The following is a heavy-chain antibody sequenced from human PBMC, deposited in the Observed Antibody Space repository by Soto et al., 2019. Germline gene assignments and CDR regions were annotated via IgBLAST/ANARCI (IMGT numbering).Heavy chain of an antibody. Sequence: GGSLRLSCAASGFTFSSYAMSWVRQAPGKGLEWVSAISGSGVSTYYADSVKGRFTISRDNSKYTLYLQMNSLRAEDTAVYYCAKSPGMYYYDSSGYYHYDYWGQGTLVTVSS. J-gene: IGHJ4*02. CDR2: ISGSGVST. CDR3: AKSPGMYYYDSSGYYHYDY. D-gene: IGHD3-22*01. V-gene: IGHV3-23*01. CDR1: GFTFSSYA.